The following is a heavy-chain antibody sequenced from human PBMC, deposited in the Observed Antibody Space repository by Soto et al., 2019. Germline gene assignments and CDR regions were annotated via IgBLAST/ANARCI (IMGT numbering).Heavy chain of an antibody. Sequence: QMQLVQSGAEVKKTGSSVTVSCKALGNTFTYRYLHWVRQAPGQALEWMGWITPFSGDVHYAQKFQERVTITRARSINTGYMQMSSLRSEDTAMYFCAGGGAGSGPFTWELPDHWGQGTLVTVSS. CDR1: GNTFTYRY. CDR2: ITPFSGDV. J-gene: IGHJ4*02. V-gene: IGHV1-45*02. CDR3: AGGGAGSGPFTWELPDH. D-gene: IGHD1-26*01.